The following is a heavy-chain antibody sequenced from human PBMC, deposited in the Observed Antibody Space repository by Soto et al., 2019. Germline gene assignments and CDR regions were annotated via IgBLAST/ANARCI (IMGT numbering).Heavy chain of an antibody. D-gene: IGHD3-22*01. Sequence: ASVPVSCKASGYTFTSYDINWVRQNPGQGLEWMGWMNPNSGNTGYAQKFQGRVTMTRNTSISTAYMELSSLRSEDTAVYYCARLTYYYDSSGYYAPFDAFDIWAKGQWSPSPQ. CDR3: ARLTYYYDSSGYYAPFDAFDI. V-gene: IGHV1-8*01. J-gene: IGHJ3*02. CDR2: MNPNSGNT. CDR1: GYTFTSYD.